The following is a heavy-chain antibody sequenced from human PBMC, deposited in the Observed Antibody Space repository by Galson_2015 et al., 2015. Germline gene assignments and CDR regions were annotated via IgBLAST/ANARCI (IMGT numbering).Heavy chain of an antibody. V-gene: IGHV3-21*01. CDR2: ISGSSSYI. J-gene: IGHJ3*02. CDR1: GFTFSSYS. Sequence: SLRLSCAASGFTFSSYSMNWVRQAPGKGLEWVSSISGSSSYIYYADSVKGRFTISRDNAKNSLYLQMNSLRAEDTAVYYCARDEAFIAVAGTEVDAFDIWGQGTMVTVSS. D-gene: IGHD6-19*01. CDR3: ARDEAFIAVAGTEVDAFDI.